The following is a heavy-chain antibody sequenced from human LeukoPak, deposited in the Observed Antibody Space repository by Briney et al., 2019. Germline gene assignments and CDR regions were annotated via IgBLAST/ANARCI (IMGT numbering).Heavy chain of an antibody. CDR2: ISYDGSNK. V-gene: IGHV3-30*04. CDR1: GFTFSSYA. CDR3: ARDPVFGSGSYYNVWFDP. J-gene: IGHJ5*02. D-gene: IGHD3-10*01. Sequence: GGSLRLSRAASGFTFSSYAMHWVRQAPGKGLEWVAVISYDGSNKYYADSVKGRFTISRDNSNNTLYLQMNSLRAEDTAVYYCARDPVFGSGSYYNVWFDPWGQGTLVTVSS.